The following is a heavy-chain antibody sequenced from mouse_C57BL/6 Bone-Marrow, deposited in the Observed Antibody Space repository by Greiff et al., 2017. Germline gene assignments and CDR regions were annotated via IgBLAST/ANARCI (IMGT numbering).Heavy chain of an antibody. CDR3: ASFTTVVFDY. CDR1: GYTFTDYY. Sequence: VQLQQSGPELVKPGASVKISCKASGYTFTDYYMNWVKQSHGKSLEWIGDINPNNGGTSYNQKFKGKATLTVDKSSSTAYMELRSLTSEDSAVYYCASFTTVVFDYWGQGTTLTVSS. V-gene: IGHV1-26*01. CDR2: INPNNGGT. J-gene: IGHJ2*01. D-gene: IGHD1-1*01.